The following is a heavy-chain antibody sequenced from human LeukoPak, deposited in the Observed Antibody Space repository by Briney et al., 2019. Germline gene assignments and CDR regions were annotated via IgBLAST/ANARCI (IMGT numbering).Heavy chain of an antibody. D-gene: IGHD1-7*01. J-gene: IGHJ4*02. CDR1: GGSISSGGYY. Sequence: PSQTLSLTCTVSGGSISSGGYYWSWIRQHPGKGLEWIGYIYYSGSTYHNPSLKSRVTISVDTSKNQFSLKLSSVTAADTAVYYCARVGGTTIDVLYFDYWGQGTLVTVSS. CDR2: IYYSGST. V-gene: IGHV4-31*03. CDR3: ARVGGTTIDVLYFDY.